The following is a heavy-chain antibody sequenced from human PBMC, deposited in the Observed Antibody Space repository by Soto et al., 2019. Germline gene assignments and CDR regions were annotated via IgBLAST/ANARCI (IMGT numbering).Heavy chain of an antibody. J-gene: IGHJ4*02. Sequence: EVQLLESGGGLVQPGGSLRLSCAASGFTFSSYAMSWVRQAPGKGLEWVSAISGSGGSTYYADSVKGRFTISRDNSKNALYLQMNSLRAEDTAVYYCAKPPGSYGYRAVDYWGQGTLVTVSS. CDR2: ISGSGGST. CDR1: GFTFSSYA. CDR3: AKPPGSYGYRAVDY. D-gene: IGHD5-18*01. V-gene: IGHV3-23*01.